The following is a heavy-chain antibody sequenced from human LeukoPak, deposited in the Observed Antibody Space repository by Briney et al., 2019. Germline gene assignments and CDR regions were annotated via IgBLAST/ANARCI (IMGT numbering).Heavy chain of an antibody. D-gene: IGHD6-13*01. CDR2: ITITGGSP. Sequence: GGSLRLSCEASGFTFSHYAMTWVRQAPGKGLEWVSSITITGGSPSYADSVKGRFTVSRDNSKNTLYLQMNSLRAEDTAVYFCAKSSSSWSYYFNYWGQGTLVTVSS. J-gene: IGHJ4*02. CDR3: AKSSSSWSYYFNY. V-gene: IGHV3-23*01. CDR1: GFTFSHYA.